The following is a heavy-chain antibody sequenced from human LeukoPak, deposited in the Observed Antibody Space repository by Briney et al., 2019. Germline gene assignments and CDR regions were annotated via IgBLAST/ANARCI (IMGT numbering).Heavy chain of an antibody. D-gene: IGHD2-15*01. CDR1: GFTFDDYG. Sequence: GESLRLSCAASGFTFDDYGMSWVRQAPGKGLEWVSGINWNGGSTGYADSVKGRFTISRDNAKNTLYLQMNSLRAEDTAVYYCARDGPTTQYCSGGSCYGYYFDYWGQGTLVTVSS. CDR2: INWNGGST. J-gene: IGHJ4*02. V-gene: IGHV3-20*04. CDR3: ARDGPTTQYCSGGSCYGYYFDY.